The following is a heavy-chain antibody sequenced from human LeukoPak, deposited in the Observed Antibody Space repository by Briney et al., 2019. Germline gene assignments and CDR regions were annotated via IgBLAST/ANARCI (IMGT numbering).Heavy chain of an antibody. CDR2: MSYSGST. CDR1: GGSVSSSTYS. CDR3: ARVRWLQLGYFDY. D-gene: IGHD5-24*01. V-gene: IGHV4-39*07. J-gene: IGHJ4*02. Sequence: SETLSLTCTVSGGSVSSSTYSWGWIRQPPGKGLEWIASMSYSGSTYCNPSLKSRLTISVDTSKNQFSLKLSSVTAADTAVYYCARVRWLQLGYFDYWGQGTLVTVSS.